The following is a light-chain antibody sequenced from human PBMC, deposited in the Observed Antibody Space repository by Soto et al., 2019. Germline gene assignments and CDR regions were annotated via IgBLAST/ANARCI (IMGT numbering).Light chain of an antibody. J-gene: IGLJ1*01. CDR1: SSDVGGYNY. CDR2: DVT. V-gene: IGLV2-14*03. CDR3: SSYTTSNTRQIV. Sequence: QSALTQPASVSGSPGQSITISCTGTSSDVGGYNYVSWYQHHPGKAPKLIIYDVTNRPSGVSNPFSGSKSGNTASLTISGLQPEDEADYYCSSYTTSNTRQIVFGTGTKVTFL.